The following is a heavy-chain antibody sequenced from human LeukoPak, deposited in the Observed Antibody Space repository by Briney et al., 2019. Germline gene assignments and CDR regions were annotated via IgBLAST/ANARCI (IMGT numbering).Heavy chain of an antibody. D-gene: IGHD4-23*01. J-gene: IGHJ5*01. V-gene: IGHV1-8*03. CDR3: AKSPHPTVVTATLPVNFFDS. Sequence: ASVKVSCKASGYTFTSYDINWVRQATGQGLEWMGWMNPKSGNTGYAQKFQGRVSITRDTSINTAYMELSSLTSEDTAVYYCAKSPHPTVVTATLPVNFFDSWGQGTLVTVSS. CDR2: MNPKSGNT. CDR1: GYTFTSYD.